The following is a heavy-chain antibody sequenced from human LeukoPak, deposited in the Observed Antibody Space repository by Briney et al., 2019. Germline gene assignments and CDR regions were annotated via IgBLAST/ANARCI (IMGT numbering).Heavy chain of an antibody. D-gene: IGHD6-19*01. CDR1: GYTFTSYH. V-gene: IGHV1-46*01. CDR2: INPSAGIT. CDR3: ARSYGVQWLSHFDY. Sequence: ASVKVSCKASGYTFTSYHMHWVRQAPGQGLDWMGIINPSAGITTYAQKFQGRVAMTKDTSTSTVHMELSSLRSEDTAVYYCARSYGVQWLSHFDYWGQGTLVTVSS. J-gene: IGHJ4*02.